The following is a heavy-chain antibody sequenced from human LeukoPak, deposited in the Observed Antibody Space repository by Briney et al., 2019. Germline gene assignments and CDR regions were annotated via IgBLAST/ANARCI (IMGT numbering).Heavy chain of an antibody. D-gene: IGHD5-18*01. V-gene: IGHV4-59*01. CDR3: ARGPGDTAMVILYYYGMDV. J-gene: IGHJ6*02. CDR2: IYYGGST. Sequence: SETLSLTCTVSGGSISSYYWSWIRQPPGKGLEWIGYIYYGGSTNYNPSLKSRVTISVDTSKNQFSLKLSSVTAADTAVYYCARGPGDTAMVILYYYGMDVWGQGTTVTVSS. CDR1: GGSISSYY.